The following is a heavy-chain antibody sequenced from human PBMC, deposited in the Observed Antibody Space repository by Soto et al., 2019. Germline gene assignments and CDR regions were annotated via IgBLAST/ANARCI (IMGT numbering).Heavy chain of an antibody. Sequence: QVQLVQSGADVKKPGASVKVSCKASGYTFTSYGISWVRQAPGQGLEWLGWISAYNGNTNYAQRLQGRVTMTTDTSTSTDYMELRSLRSDDTAVYYCARVNRGITRVRGNRDWFDPWGQGTMVTVSS. CDR3: ARVNRGITRVRGNRDWFDP. V-gene: IGHV1-18*01. CDR2: ISAYNGNT. D-gene: IGHD3-10*01. J-gene: IGHJ5*02. CDR1: GYTFTSYG.